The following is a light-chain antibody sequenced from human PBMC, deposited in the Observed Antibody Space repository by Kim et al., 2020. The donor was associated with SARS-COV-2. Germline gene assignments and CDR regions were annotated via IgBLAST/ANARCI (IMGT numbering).Light chain of an antibody. CDR2: GAS. CDR3: QQYKNWPPIT. Sequence: SPGERATLSCRASQSVSTDLAWYQQKSGQAPRLLIYGASTRATGIPARFSGSGSGTEFTLTSSGRQSEDLAVYYCQQYKNWPPITFGQGTRLEIK. V-gene: IGKV3D-15*01. J-gene: IGKJ5*01. CDR1: QSVSTD.